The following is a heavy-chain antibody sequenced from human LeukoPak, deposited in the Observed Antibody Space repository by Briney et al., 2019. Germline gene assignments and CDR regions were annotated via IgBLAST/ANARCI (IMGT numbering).Heavy chain of an antibody. D-gene: IGHD6-13*01. CDR2: IYTSGST. CDR1: GGSISTSDFY. V-gene: IGHV4-4*07. J-gene: IGHJ4*02. Sequence: ASETLSLTCTVSGGSISTSDFYWGWIRQPAGKGLEWIGRIYTSGSTNYNPSLKSRVTMSVDTSKNQFSLKLSSVTAADTAVYYCARYSSSWTPFDYWGQGTLVTVSS. CDR3: ARYSSSWTPFDY.